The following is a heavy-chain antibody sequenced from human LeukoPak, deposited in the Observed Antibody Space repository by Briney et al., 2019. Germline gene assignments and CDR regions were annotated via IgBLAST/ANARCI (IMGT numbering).Heavy chain of an antibody. V-gene: IGHV1-46*01. CDR1: GYTFTSYY. J-gene: IGHJ3*02. Sequence: ASVKVSCKASGYTFTSYYMHWVRQAPGQGLEWMGIINPSGGSTSYAQKFQGRVTMTRDTSTSTVYMELSSLRAEDTAVYYCARALHDSSGYYSSAAFDIWGQGTMVTVSS. D-gene: IGHD3-22*01. CDR2: INPSGGST. CDR3: ARALHDSSGYYSSAAFDI.